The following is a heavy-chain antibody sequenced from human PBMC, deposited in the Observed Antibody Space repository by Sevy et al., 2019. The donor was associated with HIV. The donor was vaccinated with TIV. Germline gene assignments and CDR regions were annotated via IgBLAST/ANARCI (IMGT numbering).Heavy chain of an antibody. Sequence: ASGKVSCKASGYTFTTYGISWVRQAPGQGLEWMGWISAYNGNTNYAQKFQGRVIMTTDTSTTTAYMELRSLRSDDTAVYYCARDSSSSGGYWFDPWGQGTLVTVSS. CDR2: ISAYNGNT. D-gene: IGHD6-6*01. CDR1: GYTFTTYG. V-gene: IGHV1-18*04. CDR3: ARDSSSSGGYWFDP. J-gene: IGHJ5*02.